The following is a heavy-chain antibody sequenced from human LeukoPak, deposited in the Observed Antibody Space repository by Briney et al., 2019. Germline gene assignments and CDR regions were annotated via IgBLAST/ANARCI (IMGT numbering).Heavy chain of an antibody. Sequence: GASVKDSCKASGYTFTGYYMHWVRQAPGQGLEWMGWINPNSGGTNYAQKFQGRVTMTRDTSISTAYMELSRLRSDDTAVYYCARVTYYDFWSGYYTDKYYFDYWGQGTLVTVSS. V-gene: IGHV1-2*02. CDR1: GYTFTGYY. CDR2: INPNSGGT. J-gene: IGHJ4*02. CDR3: ARVTYYDFWSGYYTDKYYFDY. D-gene: IGHD3-3*01.